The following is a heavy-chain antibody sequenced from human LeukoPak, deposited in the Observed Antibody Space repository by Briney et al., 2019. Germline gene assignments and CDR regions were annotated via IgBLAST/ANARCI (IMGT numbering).Heavy chain of an antibody. CDR1: GYTFTSYY. CDR3: AVSLGGLTGTTRQEVDY. V-gene: IGHV1-46*01. D-gene: IGHD1-20*01. Sequence: ASVKVSCKASGYTFTSYYMHWVRQAPGQGLEWMGIINPSGGSTSYVQKFQGRVTITADESTSTAYMELSSLRSEDTAVYYCAVSLGGLTGTTRQEVDYWGQGTLVTVSS. J-gene: IGHJ4*02. CDR2: INPSGGST.